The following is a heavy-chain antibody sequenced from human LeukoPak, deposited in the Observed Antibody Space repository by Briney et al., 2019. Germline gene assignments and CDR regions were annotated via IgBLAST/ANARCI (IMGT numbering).Heavy chain of an antibody. V-gene: IGHV4-39*07. J-gene: IGHJ4*02. Sequence: SETLSLTCTVSGGSISSSSHYWGWIRQPPGKGLEWIGNIYYSGNTYYSPSLKSRVTISVDTSKNQFSLKLSSVTAADTAVYYCARDLRDESSELFDYWGQGTLVTVSS. CDR1: GGSISSSSHY. CDR3: ARDLRDESSELFDY. D-gene: IGHD1-26*01. CDR2: IYYSGNT.